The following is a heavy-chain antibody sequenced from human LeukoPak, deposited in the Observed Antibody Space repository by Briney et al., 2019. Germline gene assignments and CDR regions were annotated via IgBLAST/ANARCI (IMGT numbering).Heavy chain of an antibody. CDR2: IWYDGSDK. CDR3: VSQRITLIQGGTDY. D-gene: IGHD3-10*01. J-gene: IGHJ4*02. Sequence: PGGSLRLSYAASGFTFSSNGMHWVRQAPGKGLEWVAVIWYDGSDKYYADSVKGRFTISRDNSKNMVYLQMNSLRAEDTAVYYCVSQRITLIQGGTDYWGQGTLVTVSS. CDR1: GFTFSSNG. V-gene: IGHV3-33*01.